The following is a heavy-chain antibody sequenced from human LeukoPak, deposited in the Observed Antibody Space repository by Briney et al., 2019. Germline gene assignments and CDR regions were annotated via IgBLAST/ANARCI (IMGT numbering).Heavy chain of an antibody. V-gene: IGHV3-30*02. Sequence: GGSLRLSCVASGFTFSTYGIHWVRQAPGKGLEWVAFIRFDGSNKYYADSVKGRFTISRDNSKNTLYVQMNSLRAEDTAVYYCAKDRSRDGYDAFDLWGQGTMVSVSS. CDR2: IRFDGSNK. J-gene: IGHJ3*01. CDR3: AKDRSRDGYDAFDL. CDR1: GFTFSTYG. D-gene: IGHD5-24*01.